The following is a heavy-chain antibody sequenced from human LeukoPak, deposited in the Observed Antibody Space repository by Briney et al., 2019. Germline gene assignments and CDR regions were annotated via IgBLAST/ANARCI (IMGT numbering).Heavy chain of an antibody. CDR1: GGSISSYY. D-gene: IGHD5-24*01. Sequence: SETLSLTCTVSGGSISSYYWSWIRQPPGKGLEWIGYIYYSGTTNYNPSLKSRVTISVDTSKNQFSLKLSSVTAADTAVYYCARGNGYSHYFGYWGQGTLVTVSS. J-gene: IGHJ4*02. CDR3: ARGNGYSHYFGY. V-gene: IGHV4-59*01. CDR2: IYYSGTT.